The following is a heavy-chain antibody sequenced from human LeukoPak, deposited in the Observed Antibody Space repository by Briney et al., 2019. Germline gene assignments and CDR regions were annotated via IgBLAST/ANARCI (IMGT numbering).Heavy chain of an antibody. CDR3: AKDQAGYSYGLTSDY. CDR1: GFTFSTYG. CDR2: IRYDGNNK. D-gene: IGHD5-18*01. Sequence: GGSLRLSCTASGFTFSTYGMHWVRQAPGKGLEWVACIRYDGNNKYYADSVKGRFTISRDNSKNTLYLQMNSLRAEDTAVFYCAKDQAGYSYGLTSDYWGQGPLVTVSS. V-gene: IGHV3-30*02. J-gene: IGHJ4*02.